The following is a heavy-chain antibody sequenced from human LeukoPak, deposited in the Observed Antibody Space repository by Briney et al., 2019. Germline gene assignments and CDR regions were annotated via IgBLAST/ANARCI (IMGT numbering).Heavy chain of an antibody. CDR2: FYFDGSI. V-gene: IGHV4-39*07. CDR1: GASVSSSDYW. Sequence: SETLSLTCTVSGASVSSSDYWWGWVRQPPGKGLEWIASFYFDGSIFYNPSLKSRVTRSVDTSKNQFSLKLTSVTAADTAVYYCARSVRIWGQGTLVTVSS. J-gene: IGHJ3*02. CDR3: ARSVRI.